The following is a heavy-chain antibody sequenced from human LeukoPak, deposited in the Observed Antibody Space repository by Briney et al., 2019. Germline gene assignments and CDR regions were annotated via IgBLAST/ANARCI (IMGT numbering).Heavy chain of an antibody. CDR3: ARDQEAFDY. Sequence: GASVKVSCKASGYSFTSNYIHWVRQAPGQGLEWMGMIYLRDGSTSYAQKFQGRVTVTRDTSTSTVHMELSGLRSEGTAVYYCARDQEAFDYWGQGTLVTVSS. CDR1: GYSFTSNY. CDR2: IYLRDGST. J-gene: IGHJ4*02. V-gene: IGHV1-46*01.